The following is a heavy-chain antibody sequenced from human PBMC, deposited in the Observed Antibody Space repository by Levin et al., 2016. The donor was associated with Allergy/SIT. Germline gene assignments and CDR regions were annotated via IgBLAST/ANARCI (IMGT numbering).Heavy chain of an antibody. CDR3: ARGDYYYGMDV. CDR1: GGSIGSYI. J-gene: IGHJ6*02. CDR2: ISHTGRT. Sequence: SETLSLTCTVSGGSIGSYIWSWIRQPPGKGLEWIGFISHTGRTDYNPSLKSRVTISTDTSKNQFSLKLSSVTAADTAVYYCARGDYYYGMDVWGQGTTVTVSS. V-gene: IGHV4-59*01.